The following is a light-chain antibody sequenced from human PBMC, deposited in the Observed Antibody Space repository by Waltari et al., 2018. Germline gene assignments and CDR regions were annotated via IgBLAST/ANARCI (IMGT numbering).Light chain of an antibody. Sequence: DIQMTQSPSSLSASVGDRVTITCRASQRIDNYVNWYQQRPGKAPKLLIFAASRLQSGVPARFSGSGSGTEFTLSISTLQPEDFATYCWQQSDSVPRTFGQGTRVEI. CDR1: QRIDNY. V-gene: IGKV1-39*01. CDR2: AAS. J-gene: IGKJ1*01. CDR3: QQSDSVPRT.